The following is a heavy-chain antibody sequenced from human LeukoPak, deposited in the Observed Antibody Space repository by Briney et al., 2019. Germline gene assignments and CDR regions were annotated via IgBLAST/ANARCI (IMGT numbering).Heavy chain of an antibody. V-gene: IGHV3-21*01. Sequence: GGSLRLSCAASGFTLSSYRMNWVRQAPEKGLEWVSSISSSSSYIYYADSVKGRFTISRDNAKNSLYLQMNSLRAEDTAVYYCARDLRLGYFDYWGQGTLVTVSS. CDR1: GFTLSSYR. CDR2: ISSSSSYI. CDR3: ARDLRLGYFDY. J-gene: IGHJ4*02. D-gene: IGHD4-17*01.